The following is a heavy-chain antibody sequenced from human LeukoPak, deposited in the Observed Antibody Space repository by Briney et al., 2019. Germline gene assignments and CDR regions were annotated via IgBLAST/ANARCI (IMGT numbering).Heavy chain of an antibody. D-gene: IGHD6-13*01. CDR3: AREQLVSPYFDY. J-gene: IGHJ4*02. CDR2: IWYEGSNK. CDR1: GFPLSSFG. V-gene: IGHV3-33*01. Sequence: PGGSLRLSCAASGFPLSSFGMHWVRQATGKGVEWVAVIWYEGSNKYYGDSVKGRFTSHRDNSKNTLYLQMNSLRAEDTAVYYCAREQLVSPYFDYWGQGTLVTVSS.